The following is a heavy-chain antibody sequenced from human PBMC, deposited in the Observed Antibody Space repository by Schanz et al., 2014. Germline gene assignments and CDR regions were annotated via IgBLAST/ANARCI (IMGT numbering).Heavy chain of an antibody. CDR3: ARDFSAYVGNYFDY. Sequence: QVQLVQSGAEVKKPGASVKVSCKASGGTFSSYSISWVRQSPGQGLEWMVWISTYTNNTNDAQKFQGRLTMTRDTSTSTVYMELSSLRAEDTSVYYCARDFSAYVGNYFDYWGQGTLVTVSS. CDR1: GGTFSSYS. CDR2: ISTYTNNT. J-gene: IGHJ4*02. D-gene: IGHD5-12*01. V-gene: IGHV1-18*01.